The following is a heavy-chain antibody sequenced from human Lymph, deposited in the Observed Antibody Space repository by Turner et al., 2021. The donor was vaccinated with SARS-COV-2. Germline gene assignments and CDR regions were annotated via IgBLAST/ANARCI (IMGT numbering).Heavy chain of an antibody. CDR2: MNPNSGNT. CDR1: GYTFTSYD. Sequence: QVQLVQSGAEVQKPGASVTVSCKASGYTFTSYDINWVRQATGQGLEWMGWMNPNSGNTGYAQKVQGRVTMTRNISISTAYMELSTLRSEDTAVYYCARGRYSGGGMDVWGQGTTVTVSS. V-gene: IGHV1-8*01. CDR3: ARGRYSGGGMDV. D-gene: IGHD1-26*01. J-gene: IGHJ6*02.